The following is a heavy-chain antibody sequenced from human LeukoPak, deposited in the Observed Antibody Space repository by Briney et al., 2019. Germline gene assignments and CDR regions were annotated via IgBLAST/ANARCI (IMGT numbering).Heavy chain of an antibody. CDR1: GYSFTSYW. CDR3: ARRDDSSGYYYSSGAFDI. V-gene: IGHV5-51*01. J-gene: IGHJ3*02. Sequence: GESLKISCKGSGYSFTSYWIGWVRQMSGKGLEWMGIIYPGDSDTRYSPSFQGQVTISADKSISTAYLQWSSLKASDTAMYYCARRDDSSGYYYSSGAFDIWGQGTMVTVSS. D-gene: IGHD3-22*01. CDR2: IYPGDSDT.